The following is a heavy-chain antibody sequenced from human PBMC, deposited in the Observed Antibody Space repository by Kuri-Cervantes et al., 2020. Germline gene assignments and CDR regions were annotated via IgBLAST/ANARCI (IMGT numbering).Heavy chain of an antibody. J-gene: IGHJ4*02. CDR1: GFTFSSYA. D-gene: IGHD1-26*01. CDR3: AKDSGSHRHFDY. V-gene: IGHV3-23*01. Sequence: ETLSLTCAASGFTFSSYAMSWVRQAPGKGLEWVSAISGSGGSTYYADSVKGRFTISRDNSKNTLYLQMNSLRAEDTALYYCAKDSGSHRHFDYWGQGTLVTVSS. CDR2: ISGSGGST.